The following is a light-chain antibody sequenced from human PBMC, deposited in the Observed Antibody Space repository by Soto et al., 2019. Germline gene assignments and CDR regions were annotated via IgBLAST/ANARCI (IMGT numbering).Light chain of an antibody. CDR2: EVT. CDR1: SSDVGNYNY. Sequence: QSALTQPPSASESPGQSVTISCTGTSSDVGNYNYVSWYQQHPGKAPKLLIYEVTKRPSGVPDRFSGSKSGNTASLTVSGLQAEDEADYYCSSYAGSNLLFGGGTKLTVL. CDR3: SSYAGSNLL. J-gene: IGLJ2*01. V-gene: IGLV2-8*01.